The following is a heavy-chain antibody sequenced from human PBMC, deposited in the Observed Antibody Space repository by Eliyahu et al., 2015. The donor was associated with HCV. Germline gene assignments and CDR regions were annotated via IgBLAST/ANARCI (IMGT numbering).Heavy chain of an antibody. J-gene: IGHJ4*02. D-gene: IGHD6-19*01. CDR1: GFTVSGNX. CDR2: IYGGGST. CDR3: ATLPSGRYPPDY. V-gene: IGHV3-66*02. Sequence: EVQLVESGGGXVQPGXSLXLSCAASGFTVSGNXXSWVRQAPGKGLEWVSLIYGGGSTYYIDSVKGRFIISRDSSKNTVYLQMNSLRPEDTGVYFCATLPSGRYPPDYWGQGTQVTVSS.